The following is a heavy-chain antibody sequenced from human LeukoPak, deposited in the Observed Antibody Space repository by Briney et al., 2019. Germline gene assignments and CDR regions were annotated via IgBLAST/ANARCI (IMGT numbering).Heavy chain of an antibody. J-gene: IGHJ6*03. CDR2: INPSGGST. V-gene: IGHV1-46*01. CDR1: GYTFTSYY. Sequence: ASVKVSCKASGYTFTSYYMHWVRQAPGQGLEWMGIINPSGGSTSYAQKFQGRVTMTRDTSISTAYMELSRLRSDDTAVYYCAKDRYGDYEAPFHYYMDAWGRGTTVTVSS. D-gene: IGHD5-12*01. CDR3: AKDRYGDYEAPFHYYMDA.